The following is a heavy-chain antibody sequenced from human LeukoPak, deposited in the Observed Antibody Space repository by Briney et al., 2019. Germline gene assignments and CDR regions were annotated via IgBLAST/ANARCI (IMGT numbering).Heavy chain of an antibody. CDR1: GYTFTGYY. Sequence: ASVKVSCKASGYTFTGYYMHWVRQAPGQGLEWMGWINPNSGGTNYAQKFQGRVTMTRDTSISTAYMELSRLRSDDTAVYYCAIYYDSSGSRNDYWGQGTLVTVSS. D-gene: IGHD3-22*01. V-gene: IGHV1-2*02. CDR3: AIYYDSSGSRNDY. CDR2: INPNSGGT. J-gene: IGHJ4*02.